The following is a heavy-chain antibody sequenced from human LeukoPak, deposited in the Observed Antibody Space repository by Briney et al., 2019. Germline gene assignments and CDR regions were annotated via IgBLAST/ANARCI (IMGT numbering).Heavy chain of an antibody. CDR1: GFTFSSYA. CDR3: ERFAGENY. V-gene: IGHV3-48*02. Sequence: PGGSLRLSCAASGFTFSSYAMHWVRQAPGKGLEWVSYISSSSSTIQYADAVKGRFTISRDNARNSLYLQMTSLREEDTAVYYCERFAGENYWGQGTLVTVSS. CDR2: ISSSSSTI. J-gene: IGHJ4*02. D-gene: IGHD3-10*01.